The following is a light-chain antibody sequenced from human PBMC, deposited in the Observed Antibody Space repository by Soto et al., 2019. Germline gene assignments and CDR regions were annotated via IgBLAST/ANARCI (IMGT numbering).Light chain of an antibody. J-gene: IGLJ1*01. CDR1: SSDVGGYNY. CDR3: SSYAGSNNYV. Sequence: LTQPPSASGSPGQSVTISCTGTSSDVGGYNYVSWYQQHSGKAPKVMIYEVNKRPSGVPDRFSGSKSGNTASLTVSGLQAEDEADYYCSSYAGSNNYVFGTGTKVTVL. CDR2: EVN. V-gene: IGLV2-8*01.